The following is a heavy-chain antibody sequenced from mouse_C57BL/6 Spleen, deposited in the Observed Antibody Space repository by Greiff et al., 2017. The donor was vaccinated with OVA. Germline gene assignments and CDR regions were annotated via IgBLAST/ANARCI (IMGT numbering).Heavy chain of an antibody. D-gene: IGHD1-1*01. CDR3: ARHRLYYYGSSYFDY. Sequence: EVQGVESGGGLVKPGGSLKLSCAASGFTFSDYGMHWVRQAPEKGLEWVAYISSGSSTIYYADTVKGRFTISRDNAKNTLFLQMTSLRSEDTAMYYCARHRLYYYGSSYFDYWGQGTTLTVSS. CDR2: ISSGSSTI. CDR1: GFTFSDYG. J-gene: IGHJ2*01. V-gene: IGHV5-17*01.